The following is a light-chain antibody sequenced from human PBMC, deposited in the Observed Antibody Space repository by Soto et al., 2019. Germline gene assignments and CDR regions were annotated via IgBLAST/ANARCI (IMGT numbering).Light chain of an antibody. V-gene: IGKV1-39*01. J-gene: IGKJ4*01. Sequence: DIQMTQSPSSLSASVGDRVTITCRASQSISSSLNWYQQKAGKAPKLLIYDASSLQSGVPSRFSGSGSGTDFTLTISSLQPEDFASYYCQQSYSTPLTFGGGTKVEIK. CDR1: QSISSS. CDR3: QQSYSTPLT. CDR2: DAS.